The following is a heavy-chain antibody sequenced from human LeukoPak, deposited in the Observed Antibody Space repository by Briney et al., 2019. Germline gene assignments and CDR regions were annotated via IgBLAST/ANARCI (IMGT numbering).Heavy chain of an antibody. CDR3: ARDRNFPAYYFDF. CDR2: IWYDGSEK. V-gene: IGHV3-33*01. J-gene: IGHJ4*02. Sequence: QAGGSLRLSCAASGFTFRNHGMHWVRQAPGKGLEWLAVIWYDGSEKYYADSVQGRFTVSRDNSKNALYLQLNSLGAEDTAVYYCARDRNFPAYYFDFWGQGALVTVSS. CDR1: GFTFRNHG. D-gene: IGHD3-10*01.